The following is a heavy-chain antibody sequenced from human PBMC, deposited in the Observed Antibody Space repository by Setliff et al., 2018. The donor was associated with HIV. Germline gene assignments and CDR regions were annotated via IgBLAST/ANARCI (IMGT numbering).Heavy chain of an antibody. CDR3: ARDIWAYGLMGS. D-gene: IGHD4-17*01. V-gene: IGHV4-4*02. J-gene: IGHJ5*02. CDR1: GGSISSNW. Sequence: SETLSLTCAVSGGSISSNWWSWVRQSPGKGLEWIGEIYHSGSTDYNPSLKSRVTISVDTSKNQFSLKLTSVTAADTAVYYCARDIWAYGLMGSWGQGTLVTVSS. CDR2: IYHSGST.